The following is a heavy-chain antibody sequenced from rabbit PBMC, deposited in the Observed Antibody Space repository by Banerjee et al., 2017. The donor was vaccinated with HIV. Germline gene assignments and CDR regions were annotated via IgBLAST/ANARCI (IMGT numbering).Heavy chain of an antibody. V-gene: IGHV1S45*01. Sequence: QEQLEESGGDLVKPGRSLTLTCTASGFSFSDKYVMCWVRQAPGKGLEWIACIYAGSSGSTYYASWVNGRFTITRSTSLNTVTLKMTSLTAADTATYFCARVYDDYGDLDLWGPGTL. CDR3: ARVYDDYGDLDL. CDR1: GFSFSDKYV. J-gene: IGHJ4*01. D-gene: IGHD2-1*01. CDR2: IYAGSSGST.